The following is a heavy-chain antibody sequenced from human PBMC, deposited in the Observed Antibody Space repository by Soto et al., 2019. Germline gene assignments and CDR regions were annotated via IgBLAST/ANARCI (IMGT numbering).Heavy chain of an antibody. CDR2: IIPILGIA. CDR1: GGTFSSYT. Sequence: QVQLVQSGAEVKKPGSSVKVSCKASGGTFSSYTISWVRQAPGQGLEWMGRIIPILGIANYAQKFQGRVTITADKSPSTAYMELSSLRSEDTAVYYCARPPIPHYDSSETDAFDIWGQGTMVTVSS. J-gene: IGHJ3*02. D-gene: IGHD3-22*01. V-gene: IGHV1-69*02. CDR3: ARPPIPHYDSSETDAFDI.